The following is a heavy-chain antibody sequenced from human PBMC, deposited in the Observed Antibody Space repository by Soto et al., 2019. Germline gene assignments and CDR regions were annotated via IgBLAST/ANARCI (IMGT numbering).Heavy chain of an antibody. D-gene: IGHD2-15*01. Sequence: ASVKVSCKASGYTFTGYYMHWVRQAPGQGLEWMGWISAYNGNTNYAQKLQGRVTMTTDTSTSTAYMELRSLRSDDTAVYYCARSLGAAVFDPWGQGTLVTVPS. CDR1: GYTFTGYY. J-gene: IGHJ5*02. V-gene: IGHV1-18*04. CDR3: ARSLGAAVFDP. CDR2: ISAYNGNT.